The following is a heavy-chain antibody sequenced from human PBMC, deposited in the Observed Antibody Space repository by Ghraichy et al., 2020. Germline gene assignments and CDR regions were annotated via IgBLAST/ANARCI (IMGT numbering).Heavy chain of an antibody. D-gene: IGHD6-19*01. CDR3: ARGYGSGIYGSEYFQA. CDR1: GFTFSIYS. J-gene: IGHJ1*01. Sequence: LSLTCAASGFTFSIYSMNWVRQAPGKGLEWVSFISSGSTYKYYADSVKGRFTISRDNAQNSLYLQMNSLTAEDTGEYFCARGYGSGIYGSEYFQAWGQGTLVTVSS. CDR2: ISSGSTYK. V-gene: IGHV3-21*01.